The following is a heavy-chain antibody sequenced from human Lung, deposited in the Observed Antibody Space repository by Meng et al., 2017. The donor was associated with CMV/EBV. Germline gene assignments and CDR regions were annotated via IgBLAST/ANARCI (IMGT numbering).Heavy chain of an antibody. D-gene: IGHD3-3*01. V-gene: IGHV4-39*06. CDR1: GASIGINTYF. J-gene: IGHJ6*02. CDR3: ARIFPSDYYKYDMDV. Sequence: SETLSLTCTVSGASIGINTYFWDWIRQPPGKGLEWIGSISYGGSTYYNSSLKSRVSISLDTSKSQLTLKLSSVTAADTAVYYCARIFPSDYYKYDMDVWGQGTTVTVSS. CDR2: ISYGGST.